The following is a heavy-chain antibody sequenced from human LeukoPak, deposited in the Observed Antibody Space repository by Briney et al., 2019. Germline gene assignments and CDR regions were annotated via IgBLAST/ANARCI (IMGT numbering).Heavy chain of an antibody. CDR3: ASGEPEEYCSSTSCYGPFDY. J-gene: IGHJ4*02. D-gene: IGHD2-2*01. V-gene: IGHV4-59*01. CDR2: IYYSGYT. Sequence: SETLSLTCTVSGGSISSYYWSWIRQPPGKGLEWIGYIYYSGYTNYNPSLKSRVTISVDTSKNQFSLKLSSVTAADTAVYYCASGEPEEYCSSTSCYGPFDYWGQGTLVTVSS. CDR1: GGSISSYY.